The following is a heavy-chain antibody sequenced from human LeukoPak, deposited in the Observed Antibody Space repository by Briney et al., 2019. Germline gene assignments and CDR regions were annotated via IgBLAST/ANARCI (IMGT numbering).Heavy chain of an antibody. J-gene: IGHJ3*02. V-gene: IGHV3-23*01. CDR3: ARDRLTNDAFDI. Sequence: GGSLRLSCAASGFTFSNYALSWVRQAPGKGLECVSAISGSGGSTYSADSVKGRFTISRDNSKNTLYLQMNSLRAEDTAMYYCARDRLTNDAFDIWGQGTMVTVSS. CDR1: GFTFSNYA. D-gene: IGHD2-8*01. CDR2: ISGSGGST.